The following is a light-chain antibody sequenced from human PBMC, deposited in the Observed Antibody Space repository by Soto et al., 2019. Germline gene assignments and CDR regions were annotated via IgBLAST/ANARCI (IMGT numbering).Light chain of an antibody. J-gene: IGKJ2*01. CDR1: QSVSSY. CDR3: QQYNNWPPYT. CDR2: GAS. V-gene: IGKV3-15*01. Sequence: EIVMTQSPSTLSVSPGERATFSCRASQSVSSYLAWYQQKPGQAPRLLIYGASTRATGIPARFSGSGSGTELTLTISSLQSEDFAVYYCQQYNNWPPYTFGQGTKLEIK.